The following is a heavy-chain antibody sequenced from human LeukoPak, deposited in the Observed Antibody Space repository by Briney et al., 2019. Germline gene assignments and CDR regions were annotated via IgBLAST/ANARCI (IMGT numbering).Heavy chain of an antibody. Sequence: PGGSLRLSCAASGFTVSSNYMSWVRQAPGKGLEWVSAISGSGGSTYYADSVKGRFTISRDNSKNTLYLQMSSLRAEDTAVYYCAKWYYYDSGAATCFDYWGQGTLVTVSS. D-gene: IGHD3-22*01. CDR2: ISGSGGST. CDR3: AKWYYYDSGAATCFDY. CDR1: GFTVSSNY. J-gene: IGHJ4*02. V-gene: IGHV3-23*01.